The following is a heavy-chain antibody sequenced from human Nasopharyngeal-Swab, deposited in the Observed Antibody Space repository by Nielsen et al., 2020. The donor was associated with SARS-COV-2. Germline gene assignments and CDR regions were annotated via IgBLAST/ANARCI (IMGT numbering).Heavy chain of an antibody. CDR2: ISYDGSNK. CDR1: GFTFSSYA. D-gene: IGHD3-3*01. J-gene: IGHJ6*02. V-gene: IGHV3-30-3*01. Sequence: GESLKISCAASGFTFSSYAMHWVRQAPGKGLEWVAVISYDGSNKYYADSVKGRFTISRDNSKNTLYLQMNSLRAEDTAVYYRARGGERITIFGVVIILRRYGMDVWGQGTTVTVSS. CDR3: ARGGERITIFGVVIILRRYGMDV.